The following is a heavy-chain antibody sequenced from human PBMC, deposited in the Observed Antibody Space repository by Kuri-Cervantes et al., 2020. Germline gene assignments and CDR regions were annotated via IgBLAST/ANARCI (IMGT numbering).Heavy chain of an antibody. CDR2: MKQDGSEK. V-gene: IGHV3-7*01. CDR3: ASLGTLGDSSAYR. D-gene: IGHD3-22*01. CDR1: GFTFSGYW. Sequence: GESLKISCAASGFTFSGYWMTWVRQAPGKGLEWVANMKQDGSEKYYVDSVKGRFTISRDNAKNSLYLQMNSLRAEDTAVYYCASLGTLGDSSAYRWGQGTLVTVSS. J-gene: IGHJ4*02.